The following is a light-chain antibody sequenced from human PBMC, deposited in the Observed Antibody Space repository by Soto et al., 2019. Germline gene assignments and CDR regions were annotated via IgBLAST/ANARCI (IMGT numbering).Light chain of an antibody. V-gene: IGKV3-20*01. CDR3: QQYGSSPGFT. J-gene: IGKJ3*01. Sequence: EIVLTQSPGTLSLSPGERATLSCRASQSVRSSYLAWYQQKPGQAPRLLIYGASSRAIGIPDRFSGSGSGTDFTLTISRLEPEDFAVYYCQQYGSSPGFTFGPGTKVDIK. CDR1: QSVRSSY. CDR2: GAS.